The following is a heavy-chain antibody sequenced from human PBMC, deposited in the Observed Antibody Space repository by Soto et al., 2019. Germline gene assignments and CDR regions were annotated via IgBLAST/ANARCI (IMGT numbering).Heavy chain of an antibody. Sequence: QVQLVQSGAEVKKPGSSVKVSCKASGVTFSSHALSWVRQAPGQGLEWMGGIIPIFRTVNYAQKFQGRLTXXAXXSTTTAYMELSSLRSEDTAVYFCARPYSSSLQNSYYYAVDVWGQGTSVTVSS. CDR3: ARPYSSSLQNSYYYAVDV. V-gene: IGHV1-69*12. CDR2: IIPIFRTV. CDR1: GVTFSSHA. J-gene: IGHJ6*02. D-gene: IGHD2-2*01.